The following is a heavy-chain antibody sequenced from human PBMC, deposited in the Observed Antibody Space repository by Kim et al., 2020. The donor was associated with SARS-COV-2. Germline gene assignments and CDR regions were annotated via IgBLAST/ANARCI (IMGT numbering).Heavy chain of an antibody. Sequence: ASVKVSCKASGYIFTSYYMHWVRQAPGQGLEWMGIINPSGGSTSYAQKFQGRVTMTRDTSTSTVYMELSSLRSEDTAVYYCARGIVVVVAATGRFDPWGQGTLVTVSA. CDR1: GYIFTSYY. CDR2: INPSGGST. J-gene: IGHJ5*02. V-gene: IGHV1-46*01. CDR3: ARGIVVVVAATGRFDP. D-gene: IGHD2-15*01.